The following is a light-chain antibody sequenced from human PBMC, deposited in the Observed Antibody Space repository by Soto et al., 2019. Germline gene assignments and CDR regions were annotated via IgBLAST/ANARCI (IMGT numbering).Light chain of an antibody. CDR1: RSVSNY. V-gene: IGKV3-11*01. CDR2: DAS. J-gene: IGKJ1*01. CDR3: QQYNNWPRT. Sequence: EIVLTQSPATLSLSPGERATLSCSTSRSVSNYLAWYQQKPGQAPRLLMYDASNRATGIPARFSGSRSGTEFTLTINSLQSEDFAVYYCQQYNNWPRTFGQGTKVDIK.